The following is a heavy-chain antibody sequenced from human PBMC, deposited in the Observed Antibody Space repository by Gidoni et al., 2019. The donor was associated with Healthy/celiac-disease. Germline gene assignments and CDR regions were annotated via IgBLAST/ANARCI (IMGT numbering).Heavy chain of an antibody. Sequence: EVQLVESGGGLVQPGRSLRLSCAASGFTFDDYAMHWVRQAPGKGLEWVAGISWNSGSIGYADSVKGRFTISRDNAKNSLYLQMNSLRAEDTALYYCAKDPRMGGWQPEANYFDYWGQGTLVTVSS. CDR1: GFTFDDYA. V-gene: IGHV3-9*01. CDR3: AKDPRMGGWQPEANYFDY. CDR2: ISWNSGSI. J-gene: IGHJ4*02. D-gene: IGHD6-19*01.